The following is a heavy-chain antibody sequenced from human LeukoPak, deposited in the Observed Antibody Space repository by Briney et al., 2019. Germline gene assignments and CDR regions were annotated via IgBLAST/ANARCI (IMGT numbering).Heavy chain of an antibody. D-gene: IGHD3-10*01. V-gene: IGHV5-51*01. J-gene: IGHJ6*02. Sequence: GESLQISCKGSGYSFTSYWIGWVRPMPGKGLEWMGIIYPGDSDTRYSPSFQGQVTISADKSISTAYLQWSSLKASDTAMYYCARYRDHYYGSGSYYLTPYGMDVWGQGTTVTVSS. CDR1: GYSFTSYW. CDR2: IYPGDSDT. CDR3: ARYRDHYYGSGSYYLTPYGMDV.